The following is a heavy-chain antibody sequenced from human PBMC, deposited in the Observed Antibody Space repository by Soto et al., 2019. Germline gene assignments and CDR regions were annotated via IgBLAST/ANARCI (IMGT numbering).Heavy chain of an antibody. Sequence: QLQLVESGGGVVQPGRSLRLSCAASGFTFSSYGMHWVRQAPGKGLEWVAVIWYDGSNKYYADSVKGRVIISRDNSKNTLYLQMNSLRAEDTAVYYCARELGYCSSTRCYKGYYGMDVWGPGTTVTVS. D-gene: IGHD2-2*02. J-gene: IGHJ6*02. CDR3: ARELGYCSSTRCYKGYYGMDV. V-gene: IGHV3-33*01. CDR2: IWYDGSNK. CDR1: GFTFSSYG.